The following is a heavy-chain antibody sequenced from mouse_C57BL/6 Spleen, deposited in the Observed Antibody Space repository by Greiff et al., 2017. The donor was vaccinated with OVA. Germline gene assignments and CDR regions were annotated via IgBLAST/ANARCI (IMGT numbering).Heavy chain of an antibody. CDR2: ISDGGSYT. D-gene: IGHD3-2*02. CDR3: ARDGQLRLPFDY. CDR1: GFTFSSYA. J-gene: IGHJ2*01. V-gene: IGHV5-4*01. Sequence: EVKLVESGGGLVKPGGSLKLSCAASGFTFSSYAMSWVRQTPEKRLEWVATISDGGSYTYYPDNVKGRFTISRDNAKNNLYLQMSHLKSEDTAMYYCARDGQLRLPFDYWGQGTTLTVSS.